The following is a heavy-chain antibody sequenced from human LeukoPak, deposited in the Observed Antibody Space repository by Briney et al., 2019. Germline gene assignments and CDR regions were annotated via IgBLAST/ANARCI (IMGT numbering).Heavy chain of an antibody. Sequence: GGSLRLSCAASGFTFSSYGMHWVRQAPGKGLEWVAVIPYDGSSKYYADSVKGRFTISRDNSKNTLYLQMNSLRAEDTAVYYCATHSSGWYNYWGQGTLVTVSS. CDR1: GFTFSSYG. CDR3: ATHSSGWYNY. CDR2: IPYDGSSK. V-gene: IGHV3-30*03. J-gene: IGHJ4*02. D-gene: IGHD6-19*01.